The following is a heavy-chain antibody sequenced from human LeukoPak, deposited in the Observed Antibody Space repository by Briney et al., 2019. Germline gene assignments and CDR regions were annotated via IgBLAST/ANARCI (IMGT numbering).Heavy chain of an antibody. CDR1: GYSFTSYW. J-gene: IGHJ6*02. CDR2: IDPSDSYT. Sequence: GESLKISCKGSGYSFTSYWISWVRQMPGKGLEWMGRIDPSDSYTNHSPSFQGHVTISADKSISTAYLQWSSLKASDTAMYYCARLGSSWYYYYGMDVWGQGTTVTVSS. D-gene: IGHD6-13*01. V-gene: IGHV5-10-1*01. CDR3: ARLGSSWYYYYGMDV.